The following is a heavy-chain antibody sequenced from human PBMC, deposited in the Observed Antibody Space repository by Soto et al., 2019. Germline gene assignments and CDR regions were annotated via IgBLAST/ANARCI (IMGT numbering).Heavy chain of an antibody. J-gene: IGHJ4*02. CDR3: ARPYGDYRGRYFDY. D-gene: IGHD4-17*01. V-gene: IGHV1-69*13. CDR1: GYTFTSYG. Sequence: SVKVSCKASGYTFTSYGISWVRQAPGQGLEWMGGIIPIFGTANYAQKFQGRVTITADESTSTAYMELSSLRSEDTAVYYCARPYGDYRGRYFDYWGQGTLVTVSS. CDR2: IIPIFGTA.